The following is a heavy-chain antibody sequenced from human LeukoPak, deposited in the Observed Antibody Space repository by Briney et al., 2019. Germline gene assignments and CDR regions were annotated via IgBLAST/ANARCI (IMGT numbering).Heavy chain of an antibody. CDR2: IYGGGST. V-gene: IGHV3-53*01. Sequence: GGSLRLSCAASGFTFSSYAMSWVRQAPGKGLEWVSVIYGGGSTFYADSVKGRFTISRDNSKNTLYLQMNSLRAEDTAVYYCARDKEGMNDYWGQGTLVTVSS. J-gene: IGHJ4*02. CDR3: ARDKEGMNDY. CDR1: GFTFSSYA.